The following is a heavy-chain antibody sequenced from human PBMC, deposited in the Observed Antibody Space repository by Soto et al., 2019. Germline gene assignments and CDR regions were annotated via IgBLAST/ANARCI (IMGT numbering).Heavy chain of an antibody. D-gene: IGHD3-16*01. V-gene: IGHV3-30*09. Sequence: QVQLVESGGGVVQPGRSLRISCAASGFTFSSYNMYWVRQAPGKGLEWVTSISYNGIINYYADSVKGRFAVSRDNSQNTLYLQMDSLTAEDTALYYCARSGGSTSPATRYFEFWGQGTLVTVSS. CDR3: ARSGGSTSPATRYFEF. J-gene: IGHJ4*02. CDR2: ISYNGIIN. CDR1: GFTFSSYN.